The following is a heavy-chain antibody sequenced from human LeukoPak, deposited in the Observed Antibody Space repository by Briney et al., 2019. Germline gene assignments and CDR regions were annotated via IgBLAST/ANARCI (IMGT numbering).Heavy chain of an antibody. Sequence: PGRSLRLSCTASGFTFSAYGIHWVRQAPGKGLEWVAVISYDGSNKYYADSVKGRFTTSRDNSKNTMYLQMSSLRAEDTAVYYCVRGVGPTYYFDYWGQGTLVTVSS. J-gene: IGHJ4*02. CDR2: ISYDGSNK. CDR3: VRGVGPTYYFDY. D-gene: IGHD1-26*01. CDR1: GFTFSAYG. V-gene: IGHV3-30*03.